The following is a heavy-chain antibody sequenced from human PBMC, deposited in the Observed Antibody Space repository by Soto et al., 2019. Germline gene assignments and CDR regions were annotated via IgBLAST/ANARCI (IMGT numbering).Heavy chain of an antibody. Sequence: ASVKVSCKASGYTFINFDISWVRQAAGQGLEWLGWMYPGSGKTGYASKFQGRVAMTRDASTGTSHLELSSLTSDDTAVYYCARMASAGTLNWFDPWGQGTLVTVSS. CDR3: ARMASAGTLNWFDP. CDR2: MYPGSGKT. V-gene: IGHV1-8*02. J-gene: IGHJ5*02. D-gene: IGHD6-13*01. CDR1: GYTFINFD.